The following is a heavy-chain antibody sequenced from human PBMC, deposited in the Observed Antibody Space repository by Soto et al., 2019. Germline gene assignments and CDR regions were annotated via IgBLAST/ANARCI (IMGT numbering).Heavy chain of an antibody. J-gene: IGHJ5*02. CDR1: GYTFTNYA. CDR2: INAGSGNR. V-gene: IGHV1-3*05. D-gene: IGHD5-18*01. Sequence: QVQLVQSGAEEKKPGASVKVSCKASGYTFTNYAMHWVRQAPGQRLEWMGWINAGSGNRKYSQKFQGRVTITRDTSASTAYMELSSLRSEDTAVYYCARDPGSSYGNTWGQGTLVTVSS. CDR3: ARDPGSSYGNT.